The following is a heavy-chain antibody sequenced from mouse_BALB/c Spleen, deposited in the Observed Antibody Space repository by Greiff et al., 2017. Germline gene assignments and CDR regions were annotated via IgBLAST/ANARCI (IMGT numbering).Heavy chain of an antibody. J-gene: IGHJ2*01. CDR1: GFTFSSFG. D-gene: IGHD1-1*01. CDR3: ARDYGSSGY. V-gene: IGHV5-17*02. CDR2: ISSGSSTI. Sequence: EVQRVESGGGLVQPGGSRKLSCAASGFTFSSFGMHWVRQAPEKGLEWVAYISSGSSTIYYADTVKGRFTISRDNPKNTLFLQMTSLRSEDTAMYYCARDYGSSGYWGQGTTLTVSS.